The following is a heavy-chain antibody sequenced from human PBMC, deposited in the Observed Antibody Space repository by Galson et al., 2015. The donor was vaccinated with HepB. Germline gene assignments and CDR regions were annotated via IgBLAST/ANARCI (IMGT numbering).Heavy chain of an antibody. J-gene: IGHJ4*02. CDR1: GFTFNTYS. V-gene: IGHV3-21*01. Sequence: SLRLSCAASGFTFNTYSMNWVRQAPGKGLEWVSSISASSTYIYYADSVKGRFTISRDNAKKSLYLQMNSLRAEDTALYYCARDSGGGIAVDFDYWGQGALVTVSS. CDR2: ISASSTYI. CDR3: ARDSGGGIAVDFDY. D-gene: IGHD6-19*01.